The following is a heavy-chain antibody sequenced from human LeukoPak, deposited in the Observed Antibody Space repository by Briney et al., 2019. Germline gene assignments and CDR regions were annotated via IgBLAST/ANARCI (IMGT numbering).Heavy chain of an antibody. V-gene: IGHV4-61*02. CDR2: IYTSGST. J-gene: IGHJ3*02. D-gene: IGHD2-15*01. CDR1: GGSISSGSYY. CDR3: ARAERYCSGGSCSFDAFDI. Sequence: SETLSLTCTVSGGSISSGSYYWSWIRQPAGKGLEWIRRIYTSGSTNYNPSLKSRVTISVDTSKNQFSLKLSSVTAADTAVYYCARAERYCSGGSCSFDAFDIWGQGTMVTVSS.